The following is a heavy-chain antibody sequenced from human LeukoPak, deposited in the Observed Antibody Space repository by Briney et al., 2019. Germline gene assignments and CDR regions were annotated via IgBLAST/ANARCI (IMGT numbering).Heavy chain of an antibody. CDR3: ARDSGEYYFDY. Sequence: ASVKVSCKASGYTFTRYAMHWVRQAPGQRLEWMGWINAGNGDTKYSQKFQGRVAITRDTSASTAYMELSSLRSEDTAVYYCARDSGEYYFDYWGQGTLVTVSS. CDR2: INAGNGDT. CDR1: GYTFTRYA. V-gene: IGHV1-3*01. J-gene: IGHJ4*02. D-gene: IGHD2-15*01.